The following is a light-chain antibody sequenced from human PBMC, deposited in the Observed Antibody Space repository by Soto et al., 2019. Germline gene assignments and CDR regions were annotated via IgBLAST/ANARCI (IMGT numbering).Light chain of an antibody. CDR2: DAS. CDR3: QQYNSFSRT. Sequence: DIQMTQSPSTLSASVGDRVTITCRASQSIRSWLAWYQQKPGKAPKLLIYDASSLESGVPSRFSGSRSGTEFTLTISSLQPADFATYYCQQYNSFSRTFGQGTKVDIK. J-gene: IGKJ1*01. CDR1: QSIRSW. V-gene: IGKV1-5*01.